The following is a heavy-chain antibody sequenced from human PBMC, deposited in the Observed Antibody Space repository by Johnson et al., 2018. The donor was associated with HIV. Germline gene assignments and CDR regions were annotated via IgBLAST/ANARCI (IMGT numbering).Heavy chain of an antibody. CDR2: IYSGGST. CDR1: GFTFSSYA. V-gene: IGHV3-66*02. D-gene: IGHD1-26*01. Sequence: VQLVESGGGLVQPGGSLRLSCAASGFTFSSYAMSWVRQAPGKGLEWVSVIYSGGSTYYADSVKGRFTISRDNSKNTLYLQMNSLRAEDTAMYYCAREGVGTTCPFDIWGQGTRVTVSS. J-gene: IGHJ3*02. CDR3: AREGVGTTCPFDI.